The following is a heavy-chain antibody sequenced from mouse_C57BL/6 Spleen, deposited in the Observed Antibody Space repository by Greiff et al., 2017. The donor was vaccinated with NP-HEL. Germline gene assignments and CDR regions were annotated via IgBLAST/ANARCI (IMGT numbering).Heavy chain of an antibody. Sequence: EVMLVESGGGLVKPGGSLKLSCAASGFTFSDYGMHWVRQAPEKGLEWVAYISSGSSTIYYADTVKGRFTISRDNAKNTLFLQMTSLRSEDTAMYYCAREGVYDYDVYYFDYWGQGTTLTVSS. J-gene: IGHJ2*01. CDR1: GFTFSDYG. CDR3: AREGVYDYDVYYFDY. CDR2: ISSGSSTI. V-gene: IGHV5-17*01. D-gene: IGHD2-4*01.